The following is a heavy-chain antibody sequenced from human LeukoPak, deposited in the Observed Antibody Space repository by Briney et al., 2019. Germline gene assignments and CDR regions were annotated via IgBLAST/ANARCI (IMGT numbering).Heavy chain of an antibody. V-gene: IGHV4-59*01. Sequence: SETLSLTCTVSGGSISSYYWSWIRQPPGKGLEWIGYIYYSGSTNYNPSLKSRVTISVDTSKNQFSPKLSSVTAADTAVYYCARGYDYVWGSYNWFDPWGQGTLVTVSS. D-gene: IGHD3-16*01. J-gene: IGHJ5*02. CDR2: IYYSGST. CDR1: GGSISSYY. CDR3: ARGYDYVWGSYNWFDP.